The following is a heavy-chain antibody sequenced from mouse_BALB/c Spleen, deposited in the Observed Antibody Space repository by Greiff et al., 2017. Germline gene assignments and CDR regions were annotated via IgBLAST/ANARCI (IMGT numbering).Heavy chain of an antibody. CDR1: GFNIKDYY. CDR2: IDPENGDT. J-gene: IGHJ2*01. CDR3: NAHRRGFDY. Sequence: EVQLQHSGAELVRSGDSVKLSCTASGFNIKDYYMHWVKQRPEQGLEWIGWIDPENGDTEYAPKFQGKATMTADTSSNTAYLQLSSLTSEDTAVYYCNAHRRGFDYWGQGTTLTVSS. D-gene: IGHD2-14*01. V-gene: IGHV14-4*02.